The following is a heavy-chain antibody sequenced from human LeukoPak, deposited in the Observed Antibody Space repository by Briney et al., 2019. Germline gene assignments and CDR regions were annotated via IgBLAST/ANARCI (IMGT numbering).Heavy chain of an antibody. CDR1: GYTFTSYY. D-gene: IGHD1-26*01. CDR3: ARVPRREFDY. V-gene: IGHV1-46*01. J-gene: IGHJ4*02. CDR2: INPSGGST. Sequence: GASVKVSCKASGYTFTSYYMHWVRQAPGQGLEWMGIINPSGGSTSYAQKFQGRVTMTRDTSISTAYMELSRLRSDDTAVYYCARVPRREFDYWGQGTLVTVSS.